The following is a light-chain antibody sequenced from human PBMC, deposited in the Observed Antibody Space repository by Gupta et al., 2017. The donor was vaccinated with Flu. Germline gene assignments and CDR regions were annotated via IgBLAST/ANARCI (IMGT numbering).Light chain of an antibody. CDR3: QAWDSRSAPVV. CDR1: ELGDKY. J-gene: IGLJ2*01. Sequence: SYELTQPPSVSVSPGQTASITCSGDELGDKYVCWYQQMPGQSPVMVIFQDSKRPSGIHERFSGSNSGNTATLTISGTQALDEADYYCQAWDSRSAPVVFGGGTKLTVL. V-gene: IGLV3-1*01. CDR2: QDS.